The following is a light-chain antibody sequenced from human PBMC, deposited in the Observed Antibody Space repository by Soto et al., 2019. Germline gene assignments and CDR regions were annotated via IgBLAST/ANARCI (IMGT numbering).Light chain of an antibody. Sequence: QAVVTQEPSLTVSPGGTVTLTCASSAGAVTSAYYTNWLQQKPGKAPRALIYSTSEKHSWTPARFSGSLLGGKAALTLSAAHPEDEDYYYCLLYYGGAQVLFGGGTKLTVL. J-gene: IGLJ2*01. CDR1: AGAVTSAYY. CDR2: STS. V-gene: IGLV7-43*01. CDR3: LLYYGGAQVL.